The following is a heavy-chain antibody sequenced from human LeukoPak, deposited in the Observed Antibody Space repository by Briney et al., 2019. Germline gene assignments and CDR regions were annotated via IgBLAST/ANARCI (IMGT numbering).Heavy chain of an antibody. J-gene: IGHJ5*02. D-gene: IGHD6-6*01. CDR1: GGSISSYY. V-gene: IGHV4-59*01. CDR3: ARGVSIAARHRFDP. CDR2: IYYSGST. Sequence: SETLSLTCTVSGGSISSYYWSWIRQPPGKGLEWIGYIYYSGSTNYNPSLKSRVTISVDTSKNQFSLKLSSVTAADTAVYYCARGVSIAARHRFDPWGQGTLVTVSS.